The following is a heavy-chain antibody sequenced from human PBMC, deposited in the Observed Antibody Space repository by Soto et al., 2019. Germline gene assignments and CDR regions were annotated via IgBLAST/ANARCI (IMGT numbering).Heavy chain of an antibody. CDR1: GYTFTSYY. V-gene: IGHV1-46*01. CDR2: INPSGGST. D-gene: IGHD3-10*01. Sequence: GASVKVSCKASGYTFTSYYMHWVRQAPGQGLEWMGIINPSGGSTSYAQKFQGRVTMTRDTSTSTVYMELSSLRSEDTAVYYCARWVDGSGSYFPSILNYYYGMDVWGQGTTVTVS. J-gene: IGHJ6*02. CDR3: ARWVDGSGSYFPSILNYYYGMDV.